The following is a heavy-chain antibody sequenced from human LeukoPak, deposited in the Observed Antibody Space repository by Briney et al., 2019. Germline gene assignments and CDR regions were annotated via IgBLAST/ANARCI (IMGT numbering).Heavy chain of an antibody. Sequence: SETLSLTCNVSGASISSHYWSWIRQSPGKGLEWIGDLYYSGNTNYNPSLKSRVTLSVDTSNNHFSLRLRSVTAADTAFYFCARLVPPLYYLDYWGQETLVTVSS. CDR3: ARLVPPLYYLDY. CDR2: LYYSGNT. D-gene: IGHD2-2*01. J-gene: IGHJ4*02. CDR1: GASISSHY. V-gene: IGHV4-59*08.